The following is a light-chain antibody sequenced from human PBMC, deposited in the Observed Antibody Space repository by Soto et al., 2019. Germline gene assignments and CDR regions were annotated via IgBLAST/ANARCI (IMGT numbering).Light chain of an antibody. J-gene: IGKJ5*01. V-gene: IGKV3-20*01. Sequence: ELVLTQSPGTLSLSAGERATLSCRDSQSVSSSYLAWYQQKPGQAPRILIYDESNRATGIPDRFSGSGSGTDLNLTIARLEPGDFAVYYCQKYGSSPITFGQGTRLEIK. CDR2: DES. CDR3: QKYGSSPIT. CDR1: QSVSSSY.